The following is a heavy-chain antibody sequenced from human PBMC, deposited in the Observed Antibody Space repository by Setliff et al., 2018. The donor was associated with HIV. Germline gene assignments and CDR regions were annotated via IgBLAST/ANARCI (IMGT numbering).Heavy chain of an antibody. V-gene: IGHV4-39*07. CDR3: ARARNGYNFERHDYYCMDV. D-gene: IGHD3-22*01. CDR1: GGSISRSSYY. J-gene: IGHJ6*03. Sequence: SETLSLTCTVSGGSISRSSYYWAWIRQPPGKGLEWIGNIFYSGHTFYNPSLRSRVTMSVDTSKNQVSLNLSSVTAADTAVYYCARARNGYNFERHDYYCMDVWGRGTTVTVSS. CDR2: IFYSGHT.